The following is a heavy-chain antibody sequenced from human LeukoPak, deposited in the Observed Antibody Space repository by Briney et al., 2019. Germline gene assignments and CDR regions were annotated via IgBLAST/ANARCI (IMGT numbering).Heavy chain of an antibody. CDR2: IRAGGGST. CDR1: GFTFSNYA. Sequence: PGGSLRLSCAASGFTFSNYAMTWGRQAPGKGLEWVSGIRAGGGSTNFADSVRGRFALATDNSKNTLYLQMNSLRAEDAAIYYCAKDGGSGMGFDPWGQGTLVTVSS. D-gene: IGHD3-10*01. J-gene: IGHJ5*02. CDR3: AKDGGSGMGFDP. V-gene: IGHV3-23*01.